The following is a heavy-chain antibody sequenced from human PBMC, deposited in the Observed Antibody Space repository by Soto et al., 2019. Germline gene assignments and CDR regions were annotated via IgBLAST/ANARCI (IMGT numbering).Heavy chain of an antibody. CDR1: GFTFSSYS. D-gene: IGHD5-12*01. CDR2: ISSSSSYI. J-gene: IGHJ4*02. V-gene: IGHV3-21*01. CDR3: AGARSGYDPYYFDY. Sequence: EVQLVESGGGLVKPGGSLRLSCAASGFTFSSYSMNWVRQAPGKGLEWVSSISSSSSYIYYADSVKGRFTISRDNAKNSLYRQMNSLRAEDTAVYYCAGARSGYDPYYFDYWGQGTLVTVSS.